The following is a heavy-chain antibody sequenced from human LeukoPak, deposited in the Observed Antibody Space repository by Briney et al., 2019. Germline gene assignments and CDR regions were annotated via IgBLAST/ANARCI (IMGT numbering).Heavy chain of an antibody. CDR3: ARHEEEDGYNAKTIDY. V-gene: IGHV4-39*01. CDR2: VYSTGSTT. CDR1: GGSISSSSNY. D-gene: IGHD5-24*01. Sequence: SETLSLTCTVSGGSISSSSNYWGWVRQPPGKGLEWIGTVYSTGSTTYSTPSLKSRVTISVDTSKNQFSLKLSSVTAADTAVYYCARHEEEDGYNAKTIDYWGQGTLVTVSS. J-gene: IGHJ4*02.